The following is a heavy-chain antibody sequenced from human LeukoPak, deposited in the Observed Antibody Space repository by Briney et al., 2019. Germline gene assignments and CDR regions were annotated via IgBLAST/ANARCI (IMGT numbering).Heavy chain of an antibody. J-gene: IGHJ4*01. CDR3: SRGWGEKGRCRGGTLNNPQFYY. V-gene: IGHV3-7*04. CDR2: IKESGSEK. D-gene: IGHD2-15*01. CDR1: GFKFSYYW. Sequence: PGGSLRLSCAASGFKFSYYWMTWVRQAPGKGLEWLANIKESGSEKYYVDSVKGRFTISRDNADDLVYLQMNSLRVEDTAVYYCSRGWGEKGRCRGGTLNNPQFYYWGQGIFVTLPS.